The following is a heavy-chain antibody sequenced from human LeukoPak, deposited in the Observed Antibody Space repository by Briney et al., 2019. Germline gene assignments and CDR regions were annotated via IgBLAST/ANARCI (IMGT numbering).Heavy chain of an antibody. CDR3: ATLTYYYDISGPGGAFDI. D-gene: IGHD3-22*01. CDR1: GGTFSSYA. J-gene: IGHJ3*02. Sequence: SVKVSCKASGGTFSSYAISWVRQAPGQGLVWMGGIIPIFGTANYAQKFQGRVTITTDESTSTAYMELSSLRSEDTAVYYCATLTYYYDISGPGGAFDIWGQGTMVTVSS. V-gene: IGHV1-69*05. CDR2: IIPIFGTA.